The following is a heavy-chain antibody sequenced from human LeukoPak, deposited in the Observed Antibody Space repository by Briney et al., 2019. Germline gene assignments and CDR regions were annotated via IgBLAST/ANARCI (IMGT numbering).Heavy chain of an antibody. Sequence: GRSLRLSCAASGFTFSSYGMHWVRQAPGKGLEWVAVISYDGSNKYYADSVKGRFTISRDNSKNTLYLQMNSLRAEDTAVYYCAKDPVWIQLWLRGDAFDIWGQGTMVTVSS. V-gene: IGHV3-30*18. CDR1: GFTFSSYG. D-gene: IGHD5-18*01. CDR2: ISYDGSNK. CDR3: AKDPVWIQLWLRGDAFDI. J-gene: IGHJ3*02.